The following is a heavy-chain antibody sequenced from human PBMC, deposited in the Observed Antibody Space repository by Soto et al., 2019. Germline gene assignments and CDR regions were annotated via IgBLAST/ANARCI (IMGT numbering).Heavy chain of an antibody. J-gene: IGHJ4*02. CDR2: IWYDGSNK. CDR3: ARDGYCSGGSCYSVPVFDY. CDR1: GFTFSSYG. Sequence: QVQLVESGGGVVQPGRSLRLSCAASGFTFSSYGMHWVRQAPGKGLEWVAVIWYDGSNKYYADSVKGRFTISRDNSKNTRYLEMNSLRAEETAVYYCARDGYCSGGSCYSVPVFDYWGQGTLVTVSS. D-gene: IGHD2-15*01. V-gene: IGHV3-33*01.